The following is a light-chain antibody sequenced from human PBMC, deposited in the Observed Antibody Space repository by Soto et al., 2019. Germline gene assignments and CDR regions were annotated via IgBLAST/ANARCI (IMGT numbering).Light chain of an antibody. CDR2: GAS. CDR3: QQYNNWPQT. CDR1: QSVSSN. V-gene: IGKV3-15*01. J-gene: IGKJ1*01. Sequence: EMVMTQSPATLSVSPGERATLSCRASQSVSSNLAWYQQKPGQAPRLLIYGASTRATGIPARFSGSGSGTEFTLTISSLQSEEFAVYYCQQYNNWPQTFGQGTKVEIK.